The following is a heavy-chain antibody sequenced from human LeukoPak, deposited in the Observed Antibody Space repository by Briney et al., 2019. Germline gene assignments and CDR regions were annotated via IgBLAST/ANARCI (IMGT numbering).Heavy chain of an antibody. Sequence: EASVKVSCKASGYTFTSYDINWVRQATGQGLEWMGWMNLNSGNTGYAQKFQGRVTMTRNTSISTAYMELSSLRSEDTAVYYCAKTTKRKTFRIAVAGTVVDYYMDVWGKGTTVTISS. CDR1: GYTFTSYD. V-gene: IGHV1-8*01. J-gene: IGHJ6*03. CDR3: AKTTKRKTFRIAVAGTVVDYYMDV. D-gene: IGHD6-19*01. CDR2: MNLNSGNT.